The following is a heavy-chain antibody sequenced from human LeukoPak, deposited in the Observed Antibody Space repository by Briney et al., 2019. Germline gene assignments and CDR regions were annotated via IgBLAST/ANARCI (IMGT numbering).Heavy chain of an antibody. CDR2: ISDSGGST. V-gene: IGHV3-23*01. Sequence: PGGSLRLSCAASGFSFSRYAVDWVRQAPGKGLEWVSDISDSGGSTYYADSVKGRFTISRDNSKNTLYLQMNSLRADDTAVYYCTNWDHWGQGTLVTVSS. J-gene: IGHJ4*02. D-gene: IGHD1-26*01. CDR3: TNWDH. CDR1: GFSFSRYA.